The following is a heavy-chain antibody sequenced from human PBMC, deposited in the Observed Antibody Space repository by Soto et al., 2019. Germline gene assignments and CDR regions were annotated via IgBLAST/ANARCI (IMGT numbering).Heavy chain of an antibody. CDR2: ISWDGGST. J-gene: IGHJ4*02. V-gene: IGHV3-43*01. Sequence: AGGSLRLSCAASVFTFDDYTVHWVRQAPGKGLEWVSLISWDGGSTYYADSVKGRFTISRDNSKNSLYLQMNSLRTEDTALYYCAKDRDDFWSGYSHAFDYWGQGTLVTVSS. CDR3: AKDRDDFWSGYSHAFDY. CDR1: VFTFDDYT. D-gene: IGHD3-3*01.